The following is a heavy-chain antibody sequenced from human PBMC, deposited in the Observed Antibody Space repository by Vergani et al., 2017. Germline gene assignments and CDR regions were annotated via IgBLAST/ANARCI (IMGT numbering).Heavy chain of an antibody. J-gene: IGHJ3*02. CDR1: GFTFSSYS. D-gene: IGHD3-9*01. Sequence: EVQLVESGGGLVQPGGSLRLSCAASGFTFSSYSMNWVRQAPGKGLEWVSYISSSSSTIYYADSVKGRFTSSRENAKNSLYLQMNSLRAEDTAVYYCARDWARLDYDILTGPEPRIDAFDIWGQGTMVTVSS. CDR2: ISSSSSTI. CDR3: ARDWARLDYDILTGPEPRIDAFDI. V-gene: IGHV3-48*04.